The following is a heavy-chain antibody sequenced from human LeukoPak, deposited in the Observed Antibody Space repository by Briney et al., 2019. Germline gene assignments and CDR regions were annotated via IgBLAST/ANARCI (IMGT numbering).Heavy chain of an antibody. V-gene: IGHV3-66*01. D-gene: IGHD3-22*01. Sequence: PGGSLRLSCAASGFTVSSDYMSWVRQAPGKGLEWVSVIYSGGRTYYADSVKGRFTVSRDNSKNTFYLQMNSLRAEDTAVYYCARDESSGYYYFDYWGQGTLVTVSS. CDR3: ARDESSGYYYFDY. CDR2: IYSGGRT. J-gene: IGHJ4*02. CDR1: GFTVSSDY.